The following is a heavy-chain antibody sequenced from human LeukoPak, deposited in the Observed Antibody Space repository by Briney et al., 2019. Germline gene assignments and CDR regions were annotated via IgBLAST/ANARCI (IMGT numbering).Heavy chain of an antibody. Sequence: GGSLRLSCAASGFTFSSYAMSWVRQAPGKGLEWVSAISGSGGSTYYADSVKGRFTISRDNSKNSLYLQMNSLRAEDTAVYYCARVVVVTDAMKYYFDYWGQGTLVTVSS. J-gene: IGHJ4*02. CDR1: GFTFSSYA. CDR3: ARVVVVTDAMKYYFDY. CDR2: ISGSGGST. V-gene: IGHV3-23*01. D-gene: IGHD2-21*01.